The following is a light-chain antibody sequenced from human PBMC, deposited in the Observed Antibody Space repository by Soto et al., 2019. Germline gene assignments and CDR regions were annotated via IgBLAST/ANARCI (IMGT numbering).Light chain of an antibody. CDR2: EVN. CDR3: SSYSSSSSLYV. J-gene: IGLJ1*01. V-gene: IGLV2-14*01. CDR1: STDVGNYNY. Sequence: QSALAQPGSVSGSPGQSITISCTGTSTDVGNYNYVSWFQLHPGKAPKVLIYEVNDRPSGVSDRFSGSKSGNTASLTISGLQAEDEADYYCSSYSSSSSLYVFGTGTKVTLL.